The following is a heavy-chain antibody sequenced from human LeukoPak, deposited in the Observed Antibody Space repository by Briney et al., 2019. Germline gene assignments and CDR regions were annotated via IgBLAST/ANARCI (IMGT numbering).Heavy chain of an antibody. CDR3: ARRQLWHTRYYYFDY. CDR1: GGSFSGYY. Sequence: SETLSLTCAVYGGSFSGYYWSWIRQPPGKGLEWIGEINHSGSTNYSPSLKSRVTISVDTSKNQFSLKLSSVTAADTAVYYCARRQLWHTRYYYFDYWGQGTLVTVPS. D-gene: IGHD5-18*01. J-gene: IGHJ4*02. CDR2: INHSGST. V-gene: IGHV4-34*01.